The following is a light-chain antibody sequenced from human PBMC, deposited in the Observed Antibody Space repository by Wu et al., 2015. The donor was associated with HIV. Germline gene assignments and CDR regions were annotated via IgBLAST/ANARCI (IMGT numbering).Light chain of an antibody. CDR1: QDIRNS. CDR3: QQYYITPYS. J-gene: IGKJ2*03. CDR2: AAS. Sequence: DIQMTQSPSSLSASVGDKVTITCRASQDIRNSVAWLQQRPGQAPKLLMYAASTLESGVPSRFSGSGSGTDYTLTISSLQPEDFATYYCQQYYITPYSFGQGTKLDIK. V-gene: IGKV1-NL1*01.